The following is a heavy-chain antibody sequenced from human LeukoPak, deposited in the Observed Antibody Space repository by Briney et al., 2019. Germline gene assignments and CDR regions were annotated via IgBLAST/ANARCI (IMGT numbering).Heavy chain of an antibody. CDR1: GFTFSSYE. CDR3: ARESIAVAGAPFDY. D-gene: IGHD6-19*01. V-gene: IGHV3-48*03. J-gene: IGHJ4*02. Sequence: GGSLRLSCAASGFTFSSYEMNWVRQASGKGLEWVSYISSGSTIYDADSVKGRFTISRDNAKNSLYLQMNSLRAEDTAVYYCARESIAVAGAPFDYWGQGTLVTVSS. CDR2: ISSGSTI.